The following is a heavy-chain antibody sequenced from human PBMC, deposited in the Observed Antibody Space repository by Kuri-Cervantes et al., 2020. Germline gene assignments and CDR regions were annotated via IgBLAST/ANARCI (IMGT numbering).Heavy chain of an antibody. V-gene: IGHV4-59*08. D-gene: IGHD3-9*01. J-gene: IGHJ5*02. CDR3: ARVPGGRYFDWLSRYWFDP. Sequence: SDPLSPTVTVPDASISSYYWSWIRKPPGKGLEWSGYIYYSGSTNYNPSLKSRVTISVDTSKNQFSLKLNSVTAADTAVYYCARVPGGRYFDWLSRYWFDPWGQGTLVTVSS. CDR2: IYYSGST. CDR1: DASISSYY.